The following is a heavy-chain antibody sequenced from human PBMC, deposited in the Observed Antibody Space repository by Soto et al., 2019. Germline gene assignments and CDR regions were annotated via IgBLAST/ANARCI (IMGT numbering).Heavy chain of an antibody. CDR2: INPNSGGT. CDR3: ARGGAGAAAYYYYGMDG. D-gene: IGHD6-13*01. CDR1: GYTFTGYY. J-gene: IGHJ6*02. V-gene: IGHV1-2*02. Sequence: SVQVSCTASGYTFTGYYMHWVRQAPGQGLEWMGWINPNSGGTNYAQKFQGRVTMTRDTSISTAYMELSRLRSDDTAVYYCARGGAGAAAYYYYGMDGWGQGTTVTVSS.